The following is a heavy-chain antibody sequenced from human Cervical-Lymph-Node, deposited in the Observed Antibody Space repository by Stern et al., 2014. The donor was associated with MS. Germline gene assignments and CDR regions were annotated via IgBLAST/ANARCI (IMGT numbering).Heavy chain of an antibody. CDR3: ARRGHGYMGIDY. CDR2: IYPGDSET. V-gene: IGHV5-51*03. CDR1: GYKFTNNW. J-gene: IGHJ4*02. Sequence: VLLVQSGAEVKKPGESLRISCEVSGYKFTNNWIGWVRQMPGKGLEWMGIIYPGDSETRYSPSFQGQVTILVDKSNTTAYLQWSSLKASDTALYYCARRGHGYMGIDYWGQGTPVTVSS. D-gene: IGHD5-24*01.